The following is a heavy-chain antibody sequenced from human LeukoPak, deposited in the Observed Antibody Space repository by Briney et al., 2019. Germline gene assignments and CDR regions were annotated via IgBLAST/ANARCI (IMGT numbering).Heavy chain of an antibody. CDR3: ARGSIENTYYYDSSSSAIWAADY. Sequence: GGSLRLSCAASGFTFSSYSMNWVRQAPGKGLEWVSSISSSSSYIYYADSAKGRFTISRDNAKNSLYLQMNSLRAEDTAVYYCARGSIENTYYYDSSSSAIWAADYWGQGTLVTVSS. V-gene: IGHV3-21*01. CDR1: GFTFSSYS. D-gene: IGHD3-22*01. J-gene: IGHJ4*02. CDR2: ISSSSSYI.